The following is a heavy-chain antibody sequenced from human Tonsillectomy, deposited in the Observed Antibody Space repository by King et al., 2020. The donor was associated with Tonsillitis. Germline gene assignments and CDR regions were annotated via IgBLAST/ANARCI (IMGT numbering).Heavy chain of an antibody. CDR1: GGTFSSYA. V-gene: IGHV1-69*01. J-gene: IGHJ5*02. CDR2: IIPIFDTR. D-gene: IGHD2-2*03. Sequence: QLVQSGAEVKKPGSSVKVSCKASGGTFSSYAISWVRQAPGQGLEWMGGIIPIFDTRNYAQKVRDRVTISADESTSTVYMEMSSLKSEDAAVYYCARGGMDRNWFDPWGQGTLVTVS. CDR3: ARGGMDRNWFDP.